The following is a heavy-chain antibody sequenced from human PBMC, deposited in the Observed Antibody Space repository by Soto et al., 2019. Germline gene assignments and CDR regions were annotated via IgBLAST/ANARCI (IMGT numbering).Heavy chain of an antibody. CDR1: GYTFTGYY. CDR3: ARGELLVAVAVNFDY. Sequence: ASVKVSCKASGYTFTGYYMHWVRQAPGQGLEWMGWINPNSGGTNYAQKFQGWVTMTRDTSISTAYMELSRLRSDDTAVYYCARGELLVAVAVNFDYWGQGTLVTVSS. V-gene: IGHV1-2*04. D-gene: IGHD3-10*01. J-gene: IGHJ4*02. CDR2: INPNSGGT.